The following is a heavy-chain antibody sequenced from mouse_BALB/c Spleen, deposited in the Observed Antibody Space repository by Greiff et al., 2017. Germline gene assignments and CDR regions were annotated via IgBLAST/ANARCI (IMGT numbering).Heavy chain of an antibody. D-gene: IGHD2-1*01. J-gene: IGHJ3*01. V-gene: IGHV1-5*01. CDR3: ARRDGNYYVTWFAY. CDR2: IYPGNSDT. CDR1: GYSFTSYW. Sequence: VQLQQSGTVLARPGASVKMSCKASGYSFTSYWMHWVKQRPGQGLEWIGAIYPGNSDTSYNQKFKGKAKLTAVTSASTAYMELSSLTNEDSAVYSCARRDGNYYVTWFAYWGQGTLVTVSA.